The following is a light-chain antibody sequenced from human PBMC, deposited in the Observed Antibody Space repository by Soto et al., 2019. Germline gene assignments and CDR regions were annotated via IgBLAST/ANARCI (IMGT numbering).Light chain of an antibody. J-gene: IGKJ4*01. CDR2: DAS. CDR3: QKRSDWLST. Sequence: EIVLTQSPATLSLSPGERATLSCRASQSVSSYLAWYQQKPGQAPRLLIYDASNRATGIPARFSGSGSGTDFTLTISRVEPDDFAVYYCQKRSDWLSTFGGGTKVQIQ. V-gene: IGKV3-11*01. CDR1: QSVSSY.